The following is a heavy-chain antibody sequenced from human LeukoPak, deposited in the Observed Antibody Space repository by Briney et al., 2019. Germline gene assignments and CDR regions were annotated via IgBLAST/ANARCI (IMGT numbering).Heavy chain of an antibody. V-gene: IGHV3-15*01. Sequence: PGGSLRPSCAASGFIFYNAWLDWVRQAPGKGLEWVGRIKSKTDGGTADYPAPVKGRFTISRDDSTNTLFLQMNSLRTEDTAVYYCTTESRDRSGWYGAFDIWGQGTMVSVSS. D-gene: IGHD6-19*01. J-gene: IGHJ3*02. CDR2: IKSKTDGGTA. CDR1: GFIFYNAW. CDR3: TTESRDRSGWYGAFDI.